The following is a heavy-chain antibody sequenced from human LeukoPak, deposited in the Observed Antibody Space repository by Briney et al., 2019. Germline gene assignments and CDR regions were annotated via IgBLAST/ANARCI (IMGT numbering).Heavy chain of an antibody. CDR1: GFIVSSNY. CDR3: ARDGGYCSGGSCY. Sequence: GGSLRLSCAASGFIVSSNYMSWVRQAPGKGLEWVSVIYSGGSTYYADSVKGRFTISRDNSKNTLYLQMNSLRAEDTAVYYCARDGGYCSGGSCYWGQGTLVTVSS. D-gene: IGHD2-15*01. J-gene: IGHJ4*02. V-gene: IGHV3-66*02. CDR2: IYSGGST.